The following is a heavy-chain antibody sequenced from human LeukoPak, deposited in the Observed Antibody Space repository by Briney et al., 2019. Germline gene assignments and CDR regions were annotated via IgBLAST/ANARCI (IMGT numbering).Heavy chain of an antibody. CDR3: AHNSKLWSGYPDY. CDR2: IIPILGIA. D-gene: IGHD3-3*01. J-gene: IGHJ4*02. Sequence: ASVKVSCKASGGTFSSCAISWVRQAPGQGLEWMGRIIPILGIANYAQKFQGRVTITADKSTSTAYMELSSLRSEDTAVYYCAHNSKLWSGYPDYWGQGTLVTVSS. V-gene: IGHV1-69*04. CDR1: GGTFSSCA.